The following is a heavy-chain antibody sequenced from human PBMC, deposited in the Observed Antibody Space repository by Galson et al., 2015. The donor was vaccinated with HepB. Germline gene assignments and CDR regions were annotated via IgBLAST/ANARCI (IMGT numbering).Heavy chain of an antibody. J-gene: IGHJ6*02. D-gene: IGHD3-10*01. CDR2: IYHSGST. CDR3: ARVSTDYYGYYYGMDV. CDR1: GGSISSSNW. V-gene: IGHV4-4*02. Sequence: SETLSLTCAVSGGSISSSNWWSWVRQPPGKGLEWIGEIYHSGSTNYNPSLKSRVTISEDKSKNQFSLKLNSVTAADTAVYYCARVSTDYYGYYYGMDVWGQGTTVIVSS.